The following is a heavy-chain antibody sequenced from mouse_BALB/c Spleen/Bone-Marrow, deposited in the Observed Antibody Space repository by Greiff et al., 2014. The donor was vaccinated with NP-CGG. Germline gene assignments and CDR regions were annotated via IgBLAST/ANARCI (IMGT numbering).Heavy chain of an antibody. CDR2: MWAGGST. CDR1: GFSLTSYG. V-gene: IGHV2-9*02. Sequence: VQLVESGPGLVAPSQSLPITCTVSGFSLTSYGVHWVRQPPGKGLEWLGVMWAGGSTNYNSAPMSRLSISKDNSKSQVFLKMNSLQTDDTAMYYCARSTMRIWAMDYWGQGTSVTVSS. D-gene: IGHD2-4*01. CDR3: ARSTMRIWAMDY. J-gene: IGHJ4*01.